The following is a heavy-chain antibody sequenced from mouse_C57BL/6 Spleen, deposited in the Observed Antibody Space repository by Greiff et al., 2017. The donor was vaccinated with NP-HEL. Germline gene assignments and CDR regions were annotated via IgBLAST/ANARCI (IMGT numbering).Heavy chain of an antibody. Sequence: VQLQQSGPELVKPGASVKISCKASGYSFTGYYMNWVKQSPEKSLEWIGEINPSTGGTTYNQKFKAKATLTVDKSSSTAYMQLKSLTSEDAAVYYCARYSSKVPIFDYWGQGTTLTVSS. D-gene: IGHD1-1*01. J-gene: IGHJ2*01. V-gene: IGHV1-42*01. CDR2: INPSTGGT. CDR3: ARYSSKVPIFDY. CDR1: GYSFTGYY.